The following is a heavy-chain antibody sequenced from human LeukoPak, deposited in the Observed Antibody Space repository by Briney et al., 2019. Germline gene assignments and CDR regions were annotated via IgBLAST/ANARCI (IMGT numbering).Heavy chain of an antibody. J-gene: IGHJ4*02. CDR3: ARVRYSYGFFDY. CDR1: GGSISSSRYY. Sequence: SETLSLTCTVSGGSISSSRYYWGWIRQPPGKGLEWVGSIYYSGSTYYNPSLKSRVTISVDTSKNQFSLKLSSVTAADTAVYYCARVRYSYGFFDYWGQGTLVTVSS. V-gene: IGHV4-39*07. CDR2: IYYSGST. D-gene: IGHD5-18*01.